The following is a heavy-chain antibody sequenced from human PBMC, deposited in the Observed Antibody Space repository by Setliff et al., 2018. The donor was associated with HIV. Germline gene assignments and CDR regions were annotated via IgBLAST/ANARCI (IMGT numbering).Heavy chain of an antibody. D-gene: IGHD3-9*01. CDR3: VRDKDWAFDY. V-gene: IGHV3-23*01. Sequence: GGSLRLSCTTSGFNFDFHAMSWVRQAPGKGLEWVSGISGSGATTNYADSVKGRFTISRDNAKNSLYLQMNSLRAEDTAVYYCVRDKDWAFDYWGQGTLVTVSS. J-gene: IGHJ4*02. CDR1: GFNFDFHA. CDR2: ISGSGATT.